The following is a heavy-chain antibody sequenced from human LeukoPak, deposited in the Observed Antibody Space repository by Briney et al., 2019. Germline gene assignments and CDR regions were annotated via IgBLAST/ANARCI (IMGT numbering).Heavy chain of an antibody. D-gene: IGHD4-17*01. J-gene: IGHJ4*02. CDR1: GGSFSGYY. V-gene: IGHV4-59*08. CDR3: ARRALDYGDYHLDY. Sequence: PSETLSLTCAVYGGSFSGYYWSWIRQPPGKGLEWIGYIYYSGSTNYNPSLKSRVTISVDTSKNQFSLKLSSVTAADTAVYYCARRALDYGDYHLDYWGQGTLVTVSS. CDR2: IYYSGST.